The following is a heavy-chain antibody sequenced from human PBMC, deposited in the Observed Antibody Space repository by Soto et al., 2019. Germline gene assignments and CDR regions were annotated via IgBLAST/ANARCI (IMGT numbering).Heavy chain of an antibody. CDR3: ARGITMVRGVIQPPFTPVDAFDI. V-gene: IGHV4-59*01. D-gene: IGHD3-10*01. CDR2: IYYSGGT. Sequence: SETLSLTCTFSGGSISSYYWSWIRQPPGKGLEWIGYIYYSGGTNYNPSLKSRVTISVDTSKNQFSLKLSSVTAADTAVYYCARGITMVRGVIQPPFTPVDAFDIWGQGTMVTVSS. CDR1: GGSISSYY. J-gene: IGHJ3*02.